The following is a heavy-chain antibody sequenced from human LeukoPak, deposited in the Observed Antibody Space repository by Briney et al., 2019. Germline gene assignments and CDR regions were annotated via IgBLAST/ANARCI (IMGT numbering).Heavy chain of an antibody. CDR1: GFTFSDHY. D-gene: IGHD3-9*01. J-gene: IGHJ3*02. V-gene: IGHV3-72*01. Sequence: GGSLRLSRAASGFTFSDHYMDWVRQAPGKGLEWVGRTRNKANSYTTEYAASVKGRFTISRDDSKNSLYLQMNSLKTEDTAVYYCAIALRYFDAFDIWGQGTMVTVSS. CDR2: TRNKANSYTT. CDR3: AIALRYFDAFDI.